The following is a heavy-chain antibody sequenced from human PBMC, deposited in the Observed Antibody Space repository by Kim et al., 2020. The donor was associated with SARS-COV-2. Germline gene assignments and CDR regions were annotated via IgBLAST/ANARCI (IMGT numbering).Heavy chain of an antibody. D-gene: IGHD5-12*01. CDR3: ARDLPRSGYDY. Sequence: ASVKVSCKASGYTFTNYAIQWVRQAPGQGLEWMGWINAGNGNRKYSQKFHGRATLTWDTSASTASMELRALTSEDTAVYYCARDLPRSGYDYWGQGTLVTVSS. CDR2: INAGNGNR. CDR1: GYTFTNYA. J-gene: IGHJ4*02. V-gene: IGHV1-3*01.